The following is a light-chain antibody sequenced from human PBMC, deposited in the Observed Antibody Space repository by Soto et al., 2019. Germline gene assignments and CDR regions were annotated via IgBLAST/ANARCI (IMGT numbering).Light chain of an antibody. CDR2: DVT. V-gene: IGLV2-11*01. J-gene: IGLJ2*01. CDR3: SSYAGSVV. CDR1: SRDVGGYNY. Sequence: QSALTQPRSVSGSPGQSVTISCTGISRDVGGYNYVSWYQQHPGKAPKLMVYDVTKRPSGVPDRFSGPKSGTTASLTISRLQAEDEADYYCSSYAGSVVFGGGTKVTVL.